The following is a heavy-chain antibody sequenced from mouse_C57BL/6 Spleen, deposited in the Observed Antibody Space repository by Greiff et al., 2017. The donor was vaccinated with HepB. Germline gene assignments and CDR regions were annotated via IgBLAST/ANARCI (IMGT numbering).Heavy chain of an antibody. Sequence: VQLQQSGPELVKPGASVKISCKASGYTFTDYYMNWVKQSHGKSLEWIGDINPNNGGTSYNQKFKGKATLTVDKSSSTAYMELRSLTSEDSAVYYCARLGRGAMDYWGQGTSVTVSS. CDR2: INPNNGGT. CDR3: ARLGRGAMDY. CDR1: GYTFTDYY. J-gene: IGHJ4*01. V-gene: IGHV1-26*01. D-gene: IGHD4-1*01.